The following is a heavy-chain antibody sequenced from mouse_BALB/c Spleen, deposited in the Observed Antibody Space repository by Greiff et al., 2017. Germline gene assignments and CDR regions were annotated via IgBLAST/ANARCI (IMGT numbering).Heavy chain of an antibody. CDR2: IDPSDSET. CDR3: ATYYYGSSGLFAY. V-gene: IGHV1-69*02. CDR1: GYTFTSYW. J-gene: IGHJ3*01. D-gene: IGHD1-1*01. Sequence: VQLQQPGAELVKPGAPVKLSCKASGYTFTSYWMNWVKQRPGRGLEWIGRIDPSDSETHYNQKFKDKATLTVDKSSSTAYIQLSSLTSEDSAVYYCATYYYGSSGLFAYWGQGTLVTVSA.